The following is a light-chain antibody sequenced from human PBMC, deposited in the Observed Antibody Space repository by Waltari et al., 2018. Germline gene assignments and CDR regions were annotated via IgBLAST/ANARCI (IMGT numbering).Light chain of an antibody. CDR3: CSYAGSHSLM. V-gene: IGLV2-23*02. Sequence: QSALTQPASVSGSPGQSITISCTGTTSDIGRLVSWYQQHPDKVPKLLIFEVTQRPSGGSNRCSGSESGKTASRTISGLQAEDEANYYCCSYAGSHSLMFGGGTKLTVL. CDR2: EVT. J-gene: IGLJ3*02. CDR1: TSDIGRL.